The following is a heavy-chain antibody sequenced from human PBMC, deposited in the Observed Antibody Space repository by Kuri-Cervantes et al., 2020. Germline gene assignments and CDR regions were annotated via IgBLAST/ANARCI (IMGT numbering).Heavy chain of an antibody. CDR1: GDSISSYF. CDR3: ARGVGVLWFGELSHAFDI. Sequence: ESLKISCTVSGDSISSYFWSWIRQPPGKGLEWIGYIYSSGSTNYNPSLKSRVSISVDTSRNRFSLNLSSVTAADTAVYYCARGVGVLWFGELSHAFDIWGQGTMVTVSS. CDR2: IYSSGST. J-gene: IGHJ3*02. D-gene: IGHD3-10*01. V-gene: IGHV4-59*01.